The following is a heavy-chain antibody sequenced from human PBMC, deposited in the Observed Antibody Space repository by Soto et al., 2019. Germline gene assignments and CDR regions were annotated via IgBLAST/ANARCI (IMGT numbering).Heavy chain of an antibody. CDR2: IIPIFGTA. CDR3: ATLGSYGSGSYYFDY. Sequence: ASVKVSCKASGGTFSSYAISWVRQAPGQGLEWMGGIIPIFGTANYAQKFQGRVTTTADESTSTAYMELSSLRSEDTAVYYCATLGSYGSGSYYFDYWGQGTLVTVSS. J-gene: IGHJ4*02. D-gene: IGHD3-10*01. V-gene: IGHV1-69*13. CDR1: GGTFSSYA.